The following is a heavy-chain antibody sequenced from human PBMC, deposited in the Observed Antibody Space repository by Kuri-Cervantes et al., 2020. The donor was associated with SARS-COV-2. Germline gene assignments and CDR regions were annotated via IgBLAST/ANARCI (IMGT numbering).Heavy chain of an antibody. V-gene: IGHV3-74*01. CDR3: ARDRHDFWSGLGYYYYGMDV. J-gene: IGHJ6*02. D-gene: IGHD3-3*01. Sequence: GESLKISCAASGFTFSSYWMHWVRQAPGKGLVWVSRINSDGSSTSYADYVKGRFTISRDNAKNTLYLQMNSLRAEDTAVYYCARDRHDFWSGLGYYYYGMDVWGQGTTVTVSS. CDR1: GFTFSSYW. CDR2: INSDGSST.